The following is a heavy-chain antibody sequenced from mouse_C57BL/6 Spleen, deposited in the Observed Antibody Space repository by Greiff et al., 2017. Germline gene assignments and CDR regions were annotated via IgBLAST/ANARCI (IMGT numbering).Heavy chain of an antibody. CDR1: GYTFTSYW. D-gene: IGHD1-1*01. Sequence: QVQLKQPGAELVMPGASVKLSCKASGYTFTSYWMHWVKQRPGQGLEWIGEIDPSDSYTNYNQKFKGKSTLTVDKSSSTAYMQLSSLTSEDSAVYYCARSSITTVVARDWYFDVWGTGTTVTVSS. J-gene: IGHJ1*03. V-gene: IGHV1-69*01. CDR2: IDPSDSYT. CDR3: ARSSITTVVARDWYFDV.